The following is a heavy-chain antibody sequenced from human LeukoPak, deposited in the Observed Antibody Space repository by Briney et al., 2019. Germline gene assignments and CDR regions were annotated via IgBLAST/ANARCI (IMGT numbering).Heavy chain of an antibody. D-gene: IGHD3-10*01. V-gene: IGHV3-7*01. CDR3: ARGGFGESRVAFDI. Sequence: GGSLGLSCAASGFTFSSYWMSWVRQAPGKGLEWVANIKQDGSEKYYVDSVKGRFTISRDNAKNSLYLQMNSLRAEDTAVYYCARGGFGESRVAFDIWGQGTMVTVSS. CDR2: IKQDGSEK. CDR1: GFTFSSYW. J-gene: IGHJ3*02.